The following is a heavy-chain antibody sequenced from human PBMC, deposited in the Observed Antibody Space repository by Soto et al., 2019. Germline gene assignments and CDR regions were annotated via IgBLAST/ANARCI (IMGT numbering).Heavy chain of an antibody. V-gene: IGHV3-33*01. CDR1: EFTFSIYG. J-gene: IGHJ6*02. Sequence: GGSLRLSCAASEFTFSIYGMHWVRHAPGKGLQWVAVIWYDGGTKYYADSVRGRFTVSRDNSKNTLYLQMNSLRDEDTAVYYCARIDCTGNNCNPYYHYGMDVWGQGTTVTVSS. CDR3: ARIDCTGNNCNPYYHYGMDV. CDR2: IWYDGGTK. D-gene: IGHD2-8*02.